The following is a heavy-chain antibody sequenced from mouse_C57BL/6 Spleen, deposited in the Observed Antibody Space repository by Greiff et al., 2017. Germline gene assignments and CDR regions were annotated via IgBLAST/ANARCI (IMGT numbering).Heavy chain of an antibody. CDR3: ARKESPYYSNYEGFAY. J-gene: IGHJ3*01. Sequence: QVQLQQPGAELVRPGSSVKLSCKASGYTFTSYWMHWVKQRPIQGLEWIGNIDPSDSETHYNQKFKGKATLTVDNSSSTAYMQLSSLTSEDSAVYYCARKESPYYSNYEGFAYWGQGTLVTVSA. CDR2: IDPSDSET. CDR1: GYTFTSYW. D-gene: IGHD2-5*01. V-gene: IGHV1-52*01.